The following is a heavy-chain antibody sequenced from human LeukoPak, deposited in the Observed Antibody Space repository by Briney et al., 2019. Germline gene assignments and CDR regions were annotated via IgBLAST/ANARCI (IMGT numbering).Heavy chain of an antibody. CDR2: ISGSGGST. Sequence: PGGSLRLSCAASGFTLSSYAMSWVRQAPGKGLEWVSAISGSGGSTYYADSVKGRFTISRDNSKNTLYLQMNSLRAEDTAVYYCAKGWDWRRGGFDYWGQGTLVTVSS. J-gene: IGHJ4*02. D-gene: IGHD3/OR15-3a*01. V-gene: IGHV3-23*01. CDR3: AKGWDWRRGGFDY. CDR1: GFTLSSYA.